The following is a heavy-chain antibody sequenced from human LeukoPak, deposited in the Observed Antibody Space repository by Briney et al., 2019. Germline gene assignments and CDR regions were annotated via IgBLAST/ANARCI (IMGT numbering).Heavy chain of an antibody. CDR2: INHSGST. CDR1: GGSFSGYY. D-gene: IGHD3-3*01. Sequence: SETPSLTCAVYGGSFSGYYWSWIRQPPGQGLEWIGEINHSGSTNYNPSLKSRVTISVDTSKNQFSLKLSSVTAADTAVYYCARGSLWSGYSLSDYWGQGTLVTVSS. CDR3: ARGSLWSGYSLSDY. J-gene: IGHJ4*02. V-gene: IGHV4-34*01.